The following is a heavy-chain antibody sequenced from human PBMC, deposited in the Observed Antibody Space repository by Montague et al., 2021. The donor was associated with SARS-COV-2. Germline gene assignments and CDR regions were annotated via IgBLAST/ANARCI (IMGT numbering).Heavy chain of an antibody. CDR2: LYYNTGNT. CDR3: ARGTGYDYYFDC. CDR1: GASISDYY. J-gene: IGHJ4*02. Sequence: SETLSLTCSVSGASISDYYWNWIRQPPGKGLEWIGCLYYNTGNTNYNPSLQSRVTISLDTSKNQFSLNLRSVTAADTALYFCARGTGYDYYFDCWGLGTLVTVSS. V-gene: IGHV4-59*01. D-gene: IGHD5-12*01.